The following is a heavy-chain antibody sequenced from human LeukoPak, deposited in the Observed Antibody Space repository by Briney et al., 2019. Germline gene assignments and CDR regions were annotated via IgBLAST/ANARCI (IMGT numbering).Heavy chain of an antibody. CDR2: IYYSGST. V-gene: IGHV4-59*01. CDR1: GGSISSYY. J-gene: IGHJ4*02. Sequence: SETLSLTCTVSGGSISSYYWSWIRQPPGKGLEWIGYIYYSGSTNYNPSLKRRVTISLGTSNNQFSLKLSSVTAADTAVYYCARMYYYGSGSWFNFDYWGQGTLVTVSS. CDR3: ARMYYYGSGSWFNFDY. D-gene: IGHD3-10*01.